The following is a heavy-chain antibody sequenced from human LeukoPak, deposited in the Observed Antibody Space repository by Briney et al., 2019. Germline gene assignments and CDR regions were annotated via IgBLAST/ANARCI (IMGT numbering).Heavy chain of an antibody. Sequence: PGGSLRLSCAGSGFIFNNYAMHWVRQPPGKGLEWVSGISWNSGTIDYADSVRGRFTLSRDNAKNSLYLQMDSLRVEDTAFYYCAKDNRRHYTSGPNPDSLHWGQGALVTVSS. J-gene: IGHJ4*02. D-gene: IGHD6-19*01. V-gene: IGHV3-9*01. CDR3: AKDNRRHYTSGPNPDSLH. CDR1: GFIFNNYA. CDR2: ISWNSGTI.